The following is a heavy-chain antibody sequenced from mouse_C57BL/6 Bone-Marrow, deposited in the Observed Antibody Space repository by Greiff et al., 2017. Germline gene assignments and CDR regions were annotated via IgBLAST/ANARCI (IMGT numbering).Heavy chain of an antibody. J-gene: IGHJ1*03. CDR1: GYTFTSYW. V-gene: IGHV1-50*01. CDR3: ESGNYYGPWYFDV. D-gene: IGHD1-1*01. Sequence: VQLQQSGAELVKPGASVKLSCKASGYTFTSYWMQWVKQRPGQGLEWIGEIDPSDSYTNYNQKFKGKATFTVDTSSSTAYMQLSSLTSEDSAVYYGESGNYYGPWYFDVWGTGTTVTVSS. CDR2: IDPSDSYT.